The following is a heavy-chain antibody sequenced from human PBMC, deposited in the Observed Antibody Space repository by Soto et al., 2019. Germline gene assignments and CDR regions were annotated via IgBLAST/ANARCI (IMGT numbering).Heavy chain of an antibody. D-gene: IGHD3-16*01. CDR1: GDSIFISPHY. J-gene: IGHJ5*02. CDR2: VYYSGST. V-gene: IGHV4-39*07. CDR3: ARNVSSATPSWGEKDYKWLDP. Sequence: SETLSLTCTVSGDSIFISPHYWACIRQSPGKGLEWIGSVYYSGSTHYNPSLKSRISISVDTSKDQFSLKLTSVTAADTAVYYCARNVSSATPSWGEKDYKWLDPWGQGTLVTVSS.